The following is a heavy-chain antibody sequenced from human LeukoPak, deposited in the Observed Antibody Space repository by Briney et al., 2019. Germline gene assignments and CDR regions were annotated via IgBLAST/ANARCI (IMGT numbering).Heavy chain of an antibody. CDR1: GFTFNSYA. D-gene: IGHD3-22*01. CDR3: AKTLGYSGYFSP. Sequence: PGRSLRLSCAASGFTFNSYAMTWVRQAPGKGLEWVSAISGGGVNTYYADSVKGRFTISRDNSKNVLYLQMNSLRAEDTAVYYCAKTLGYSGYFSPWGQGTLVTVSS. CDR2: ISGGGVNT. J-gene: IGHJ5*02. V-gene: IGHV3-23*01.